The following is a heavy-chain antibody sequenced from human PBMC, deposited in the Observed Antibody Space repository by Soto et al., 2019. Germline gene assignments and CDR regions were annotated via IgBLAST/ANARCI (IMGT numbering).Heavy chain of an antibody. CDR3: VKGEFYYDSSAYYPFNS. CDR1: GFTFSSYS. D-gene: IGHD3-22*01. Sequence: GGSLRLSCAASGFTFSSYSMNWVRQAPGKGLEWVSYISSSSSTIYYADSVKGRFTISRDNSRNTQYLQMSSLRADDTAVYYCVKGEFYYDSSAYYPFNSWVQGTLVTRLL. V-gene: IGHV3-48*01. CDR2: ISSSSSTI. J-gene: IGHJ4*02.